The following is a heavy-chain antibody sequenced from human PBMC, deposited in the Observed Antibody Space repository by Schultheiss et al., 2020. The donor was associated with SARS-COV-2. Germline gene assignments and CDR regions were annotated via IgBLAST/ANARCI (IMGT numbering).Heavy chain of an antibody. D-gene: IGHD2-2*01. J-gene: IGHJ6*03. V-gene: IGHV4-61*02. CDR2: IYTSGST. CDR1: GGSISSGSYY. Sequence: SETLSLTCTVSGGSISSGSYYWSWIRQPAGKGLEWIGRIYTSGSTNYNPSLKSRVTISVDTSKNQFSLKLSSVTAADTAVYYCARHGSQDIVVVPGVTLRYYMDVWGKGTTVTVSS. CDR3: ARHGSQDIVVVPGVTLRYYMDV.